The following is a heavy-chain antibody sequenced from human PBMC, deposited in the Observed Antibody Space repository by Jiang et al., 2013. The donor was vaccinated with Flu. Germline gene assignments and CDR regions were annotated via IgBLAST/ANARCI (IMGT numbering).Heavy chain of an antibody. CDR2: IDPSDSYT. Sequence: VQLVESGAEVKKPGESLRISCKVSGYSFTNYWINRVRQMPGKGLEWMGRIDPSDSYTNYSPSFRGHVTISADKSISTAYLQWSSLKASDNAIYYCASRGEGRDFDSWGQGTLVTVSS. V-gene: IGHV5-10-1*03. CDR3: ASRGEGRDFDS. D-gene: IGHD3-16*01. CDR1: GYSFTNYW. J-gene: IGHJ5*01.